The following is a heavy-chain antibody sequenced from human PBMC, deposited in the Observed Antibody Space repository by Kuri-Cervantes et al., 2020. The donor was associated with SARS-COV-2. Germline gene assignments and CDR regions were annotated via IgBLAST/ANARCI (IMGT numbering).Heavy chain of an antibody. CDR2: ISWNSGSI. CDR1: GFTFDDYA. CDR3: ARSGPRLLWFGELGDA. D-gene: IGHD3-10*01. V-gene: IGHV3-9*01. Sequence: GGSLRLSCAASGFTFDDYAMHWVRQAPGKGLEWVSGISWNSGSIGYADSVKGRFTISRDNAKNSLYLQMNSLGAEDTAVYYCARSGPRLLWFGELGDAWGQGTLVTVSS. J-gene: IGHJ5*02.